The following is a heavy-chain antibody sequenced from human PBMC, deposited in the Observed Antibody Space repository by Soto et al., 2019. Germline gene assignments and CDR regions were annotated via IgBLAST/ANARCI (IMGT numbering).Heavy chain of an antibody. CDR1: GFTLSGYV. CDR2: ISYDGNDK. V-gene: IGHV3-30-3*01. J-gene: IGHJ6*02. Sequence: GGSLRLSCAASGFTLSGYVLHWVRQAPGMGLEWVALISYDGNDKNYGDSVKGRFTISRDDSKNTLYLQMDSLRHEDTAKYYCATGRKWEHSYGMDVWGQGATVTVSS. CDR3: ATGRKWEHSYGMDV. D-gene: IGHD1-26*01.